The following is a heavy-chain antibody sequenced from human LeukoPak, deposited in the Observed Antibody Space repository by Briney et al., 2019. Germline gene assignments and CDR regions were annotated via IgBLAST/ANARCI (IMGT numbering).Heavy chain of an antibody. CDR1: VDTFTSYA. Sequence: ASVKVSCKTSVDTFTSYAISWVRQTPGQGLEWMGGIIPIFGTAHYAQKFQGRVTITADESTSTAYMELSSLRSEDTAVYYCARDWSLLSGSYDEYYYYGMDVRGQGTTVTVSS. CDR2: IIPIFGTA. V-gene: IGHV1-69*13. J-gene: IGHJ6*02. CDR3: ARDWSLLSGSYDEYYYYGMDV. D-gene: IGHD1-26*01.